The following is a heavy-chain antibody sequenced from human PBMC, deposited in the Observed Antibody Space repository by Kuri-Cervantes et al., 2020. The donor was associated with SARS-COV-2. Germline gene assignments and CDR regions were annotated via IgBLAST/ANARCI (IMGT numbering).Heavy chain of an antibody. D-gene: IGHD4-23*01. CDR3: SARGGQYFNH. Sequence: SGPPLVKPTQTLTLTCTLSGISLTSSGLAVGWTRQPPGKALEWLGIIYWDDDKLYGPSLEIRLTIARDTSQNQVVLTLTNMDPVDTATYYCSARGGQYFNHWGQGTAVTVSS. CDR2: IYWDDDK. J-gene: IGHJ1*01. CDR1: GISLTSSGLA. V-gene: IGHV2-5*05.